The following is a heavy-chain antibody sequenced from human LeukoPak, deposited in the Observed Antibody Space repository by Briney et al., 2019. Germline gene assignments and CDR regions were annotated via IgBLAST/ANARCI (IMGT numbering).Heavy chain of an antibody. D-gene: IGHD3-10*01. V-gene: IGHV3-7*01. J-gene: IGHJ4*02. CDR3: VTSWVRQQRDF. CDR2: IEPDGSGK. CDR1: GFSFSTYL. Sequence: PGGSLRLSCEPSGFSFSTYLMSWVRQAPGKGLEWVADIEPDGSGKTYVDSVKGRFTISRDNAQQSLYLQMDTLTAEDTAVYYCVTSWVRQQRDFWGQGTLVTVSS.